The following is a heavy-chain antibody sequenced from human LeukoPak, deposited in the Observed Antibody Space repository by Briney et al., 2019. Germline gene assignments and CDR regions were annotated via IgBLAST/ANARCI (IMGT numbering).Heavy chain of an antibody. D-gene: IGHD3-9*01. CDR1: GFTFGSYA. Sequence: GGSLRLSCAASGFTFGSYAMSWVRQAPGKGLEWVSAISGSSGSTYYADSVKGRFTISRDNSKNTLYLQMNSLRAEDTAVYYCAKDGYDILTGYFEYYYYGMDVWGQGTTVTVSS. CDR3: AKDGYDILTGYFEYYYYGMDV. J-gene: IGHJ6*02. V-gene: IGHV3-23*01. CDR2: ISGSSGST.